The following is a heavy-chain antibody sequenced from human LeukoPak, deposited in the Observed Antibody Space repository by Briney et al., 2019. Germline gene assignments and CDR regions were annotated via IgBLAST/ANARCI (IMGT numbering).Heavy chain of an antibody. V-gene: IGHV3-23*01. J-gene: IGHJ6*02. CDR1: GFTFSSYS. D-gene: IGHD2-2*01. CDR3: AKSLSTSSHYYYGMDV. CDR2: ISGSGGST. Sequence: GGSLRLSCAASGFTFSSYSTNWVRQAPGKGLEWVSAISGSGGSTYYADSVKGRFTISRDNSKNTLYLQMNSLRAEDTAVYYCAKSLSTSSHYYYGMDVWGQGTTVTVSS.